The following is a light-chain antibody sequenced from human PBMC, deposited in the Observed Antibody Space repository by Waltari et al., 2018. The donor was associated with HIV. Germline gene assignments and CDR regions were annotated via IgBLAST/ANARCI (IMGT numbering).Light chain of an antibody. CDR1: SHLSDYP. CDR2: VYHDGSH. Sequence: QRVLTQSPSASASLGASVTLTCTLSSHLSDYPIPWHQQPPEKGPRYLMKVYHDGSHYTGDGTPDRFSGSSSGAERYLIISSLQSEDEADYYCQTWGSGIWVFGGGTKLTVL. V-gene: IGLV4-69*01. CDR3: QTWGSGIWV. J-gene: IGLJ3*02.